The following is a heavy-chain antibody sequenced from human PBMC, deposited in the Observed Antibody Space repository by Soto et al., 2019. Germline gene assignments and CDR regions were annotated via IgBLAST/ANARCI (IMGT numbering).Heavy chain of an antibody. CDR3: ARDRGYYYDSSGYGHNWFDP. CDR2: ISAYNGNT. J-gene: IGHJ5*02. V-gene: IGHV1-18*01. Sequence: ASVKVSCKASGYTFTSYGISWVRQAPGQGLEWMGWISAYNGNTNYAQKLQGRVTMTTDTSTSTAYMELRSLRSDDTAVYYCARDRGYYYDSSGYGHNWFDPWGQGTLVTVSS. CDR1: GYTFTSYG. D-gene: IGHD3-22*01.